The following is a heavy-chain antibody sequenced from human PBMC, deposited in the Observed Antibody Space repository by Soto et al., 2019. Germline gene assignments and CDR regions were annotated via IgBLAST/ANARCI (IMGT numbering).Heavy chain of an antibody. J-gene: IGHJ6*03. D-gene: IGHD3-3*01. Sequence: PGGSLRLSCAASGFTFSSYWMSWVRQAPGKGLEWVANIKQDGSEKYYVDSVKGPFTISRDNAKNSLYLQMNSLRAEDTAVYYCARVQIARDFLSGYPNDYYYMDVWGKGTTVTVSS. CDR1: GFTFSSYW. V-gene: IGHV3-7*01. CDR2: IKQDGSEK. CDR3: ARVQIARDFLSGYPNDYYYMDV.